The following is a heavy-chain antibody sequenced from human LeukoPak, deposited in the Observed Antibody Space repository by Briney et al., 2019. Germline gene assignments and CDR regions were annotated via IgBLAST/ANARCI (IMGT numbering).Heavy chain of an antibody. Sequence: GGSLRLSCVASGFTFSNYAMTWVRQVPGKGLEWVSAISGGGGHTYHTDSVKGRFTVSRDNSRNSLYLQMNSLRAEDTAVYYCAKNFGDGLPFYDYWGQGTLVTVSS. V-gene: IGHV3-23*01. CDR2: ISGGGGHT. J-gene: IGHJ4*02. CDR1: GFTFSNYA. CDR3: AKNFGDGLPFYDY. D-gene: IGHD4-17*01.